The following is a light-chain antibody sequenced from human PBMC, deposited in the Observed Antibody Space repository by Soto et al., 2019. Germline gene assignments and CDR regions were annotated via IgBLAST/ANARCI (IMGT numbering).Light chain of an antibody. Sequence: EIVMTQSPATLSVSPGERVTLSCRASQSVSNDLAWYQQKPGQAPGLLIYGASTRATGIPARFSGSGSGTEFTLTINSLQSEDFAVYYCQQYNKWPRTFGQGTKVEI. CDR1: QSVSND. CDR2: GAS. J-gene: IGKJ1*01. V-gene: IGKV3-15*01. CDR3: QQYNKWPRT.